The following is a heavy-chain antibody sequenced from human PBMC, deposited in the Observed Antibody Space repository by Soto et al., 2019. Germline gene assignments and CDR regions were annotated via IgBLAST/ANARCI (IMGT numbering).Heavy chain of an antibody. CDR3: ARHGAIYSNSWYDFDY. CDR1: GGSLSSYY. J-gene: IGHJ4*02. V-gene: IGHV4-59*08. D-gene: IGHD5-18*01. CDR2: MYNSGSA. Sequence: SETLSLTCTGSGGSLSSYYGSWIRQPPGKGLEWVGYMYNSGSANYNPSLKSRVTISVDMSQNQFSLKLTSVTAADTAVYYCARHGAIYSNSWYDFDYWGQGTLVTVS.